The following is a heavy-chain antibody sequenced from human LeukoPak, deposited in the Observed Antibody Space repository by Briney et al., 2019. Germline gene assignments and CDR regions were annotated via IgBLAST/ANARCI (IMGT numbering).Heavy chain of an antibody. CDR2: INHSGST. Sequence: PSETLSLTCAVYGGSFSGYYWSWIRQPPGKGLEWIGEINHSGSTNYSPSLKSRVTMSIDTSKNQFSLKLSSVTAADTAVYYCARATPGRLARFDYWGQGTLVTVSS. CDR1: GGSFSGYY. CDR3: ARATPGRLARFDY. V-gene: IGHV4-34*01. D-gene: IGHD1-26*01. J-gene: IGHJ4*02.